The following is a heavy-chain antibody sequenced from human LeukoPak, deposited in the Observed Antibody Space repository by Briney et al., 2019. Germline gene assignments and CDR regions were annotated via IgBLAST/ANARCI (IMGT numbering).Heavy chain of an antibody. J-gene: IGHJ4*02. CDR3: ARTMYYYDSGSYQTLFGY. V-gene: IGHV1-8*01. D-gene: IGHD3-10*01. CDR1: GYTFTSYD. CDR2: MNPNSGNT. Sequence: ASVKVSCKASGYTFTSYDINWVRQATGQGLEWMGWMNPNSGNTGYAQKFQGRVTMTRNTSISTAYMELSRLRSEETAVYYCARTMYYYDSGSYQTLFGYWGQGTLVTVSS.